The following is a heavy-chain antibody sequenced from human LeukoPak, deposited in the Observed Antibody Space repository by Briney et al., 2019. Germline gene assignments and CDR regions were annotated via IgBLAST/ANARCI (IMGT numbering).Heavy chain of an antibody. Sequence: PSETLSLTCTVSGGSISSYYWSWIRQPPGKGLEWIGYIYYSGSTNYNPSLKSRVTISVDTSKNQFSLKLSSVTAADTAVYYCARLYYYDSSGFGAFDIWGQGTMVTVSS. V-gene: IGHV4-59*08. D-gene: IGHD3-22*01. J-gene: IGHJ3*02. CDR2: IYYSGST. CDR3: ARLYYYDSSGFGAFDI. CDR1: GGSISSYY.